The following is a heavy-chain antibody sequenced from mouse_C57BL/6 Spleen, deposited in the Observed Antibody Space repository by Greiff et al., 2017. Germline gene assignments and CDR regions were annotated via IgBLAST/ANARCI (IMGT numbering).Heavy chain of an antibody. CDR2: IDPSDSYT. V-gene: IGHV1-59*01. CDR3: ARSGLCAMDY. CDR1: GYTFTSYW. J-gene: IGHJ4*01. D-gene: IGHD3-1*01. Sequence: QVQLQQPGAELVRPGTSVKLSCKASGYTFTSYWMHWVKQRPGQGLEWIGVIDPSDSYTNYNQKFKGKATLTVDTSSSTAYMQLSSLTSEDSAFYYCARSGLCAMDYWGQGTSVTVSS.